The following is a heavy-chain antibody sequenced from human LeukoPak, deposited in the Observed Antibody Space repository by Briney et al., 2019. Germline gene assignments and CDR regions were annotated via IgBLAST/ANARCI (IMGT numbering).Heavy chain of an antibody. D-gene: IGHD6-19*01. Sequence: ETLSLTCTVSGVSISSYYWSWIRQPPGKGLGWIGYIYYSGSTNYNPSLKSRVTISVDTSKNQFSLKLSSVTAADTAVYYCARYSGWTYSYYYYGMDVWGQGTTVTVSS. J-gene: IGHJ6*02. CDR2: IYYSGST. CDR1: GVSISSYY. V-gene: IGHV4-59*08. CDR3: ARYSGWTYSYYYYGMDV.